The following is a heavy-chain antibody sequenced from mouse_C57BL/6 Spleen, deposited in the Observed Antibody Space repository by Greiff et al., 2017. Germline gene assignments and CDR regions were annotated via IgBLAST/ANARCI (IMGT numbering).Heavy chain of an antibody. Sequence: QVQLKESGAELVRPGASVTLSCKASGYTFTDYEMHWVKQTPVHGLEWIGAIDPETGGTAYNQKFKGTAILTADKSSSTAYMELRSLTSEDSAVYYCLRYAMDYWGQGTSVTVSS. D-gene: IGHD3-2*02. CDR1: GYTFTDYE. V-gene: IGHV1-15*01. J-gene: IGHJ4*01. CDR2: IDPETGGT. CDR3: LRYAMDY.